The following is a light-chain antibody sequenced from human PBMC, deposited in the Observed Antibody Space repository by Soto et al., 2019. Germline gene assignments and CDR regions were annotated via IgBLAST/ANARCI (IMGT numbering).Light chain of an antibody. J-gene: IGKJ5*01. CDR3: QQYDNWLPT. CDR2: GAS. V-gene: IGKV3-15*01. Sequence: EIVLTQSPGTLSLSPGERATLSCRASQSLSNNIYLAWYQQKPGQAPRLLIYGASTRATGVQGRVSGSGSGTEFTLTISSLESEDFAVYYCQQYDNWLPTFGQGTRLEIK. CDR1: QSLSNN.